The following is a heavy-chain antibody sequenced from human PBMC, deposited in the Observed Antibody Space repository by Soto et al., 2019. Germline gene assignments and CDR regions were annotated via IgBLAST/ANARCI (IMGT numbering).Heavy chain of an antibody. CDR2: INHSGST. CDR1: GGSFRGYY. D-gene: IGHD2-15*01. CDR3: AGGEAGYCSGCSCYSIIKNFDF. V-gene: IGHV4-34*01. Sequence: SETLSLTCAVYGGSFRGYYWSWIRQPPGKGLEWIGEINHSGSTNYNPSLKSRVTISVDTSKNQFSLKLSSETAADTAVYYCAGGEAGYCSGCSCYSIIKNFDFWGQGTLVTVSS. J-gene: IGHJ4*02.